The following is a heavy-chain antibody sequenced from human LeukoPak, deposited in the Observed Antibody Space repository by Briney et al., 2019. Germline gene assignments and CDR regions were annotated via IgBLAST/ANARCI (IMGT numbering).Heavy chain of an antibody. Sequence: GGSLRLSCAASGLTFSDYYMSWIRQAPGKGLEWVSYISSSGNTIYYADSVKGRFTISRDNAKNSLYLQMNSLRAEDTAVYYCARDAYYYDSSGYYMYWGQGTLVTVSS. CDR1: GLTFSDYY. V-gene: IGHV3-11*04. CDR3: ARDAYYYDSSGYYMY. D-gene: IGHD3-22*01. CDR2: ISSSGNTI. J-gene: IGHJ4*02.